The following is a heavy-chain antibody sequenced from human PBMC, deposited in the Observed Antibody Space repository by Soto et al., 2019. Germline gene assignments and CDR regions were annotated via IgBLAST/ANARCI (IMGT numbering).Heavy chain of an antibody. CDR2: ISSNGGSI. Sequence: EVQLVESGGSLVQPGGSLRLSCAASGFTFSSYAMHWVRQAPGKGLEYVSAISSNGGSIYYGNSVKGRFTISRDNSKNTLYLQMGSLRAEDMAVYYCARLHNYPYALDVWGQGTTVTVSS. D-gene: IGHD4-4*01. V-gene: IGHV3-64*01. CDR1: GFTFSSYA. J-gene: IGHJ6*02. CDR3: ARLHNYPYALDV.